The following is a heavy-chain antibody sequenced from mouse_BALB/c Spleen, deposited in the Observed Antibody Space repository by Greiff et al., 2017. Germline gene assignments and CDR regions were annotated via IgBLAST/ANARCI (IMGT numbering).Heavy chain of an antibody. Sequence: QVQLQQSGAELVMPGASVKMSCKASGYTFTDYWMHWVKQRPGQGLEWIGAIDTSDSYTSYNQKFKGKATLTVDESSSTAYMQLSSLTSEDSAVYYCARWAYLYYFDYWGQGTTLTVSS. D-gene: IGHD5-5*01. CDR1: GYTFTDYW. CDR2: IDTSDSYT. V-gene: IGHV1-69*01. J-gene: IGHJ2*01. CDR3: ARWAYLYYFDY.